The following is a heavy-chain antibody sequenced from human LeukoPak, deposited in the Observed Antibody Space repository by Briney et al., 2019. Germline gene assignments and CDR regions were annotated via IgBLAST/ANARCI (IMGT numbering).Heavy chain of an antibody. CDR2: ISYDGSNK. D-gene: IGHD2/OR15-2a*01. V-gene: IGHV3-30*03. CDR3: ARSIGPDY. Sequence: PGRSLRLSCAASGFTFSSYGMHWVRQAPGKGLEWVAVISYDGSNKYYADSVKGRFTISRDNSKNTLYLQMNSLRAEDTAVYYCARSIGPDYWGQGTLVTVSS. CDR1: GFTFSSYG. J-gene: IGHJ4*02.